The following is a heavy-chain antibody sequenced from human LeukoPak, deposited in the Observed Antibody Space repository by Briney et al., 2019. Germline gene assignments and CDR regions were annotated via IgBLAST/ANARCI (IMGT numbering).Heavy chain of an antibody. D-gene: IGHD2-21*01. V-gene: IGHV3-23*01. Sequence: PGGSLRLSCAASGFTFDTFDMSWVRQAPGKGLEWVATIIAGGRGATYYADSVKGRFTMSRDRSKKTVSQQMNRLRVADTGIYYCAELHGRINWSDPWGQGTLVTVSS. J-gene: IGHJ5*02. CDR2: IIAGGRGAT. CDR3: AELHGRINWSDP. CDR1: GFTFDTFD.